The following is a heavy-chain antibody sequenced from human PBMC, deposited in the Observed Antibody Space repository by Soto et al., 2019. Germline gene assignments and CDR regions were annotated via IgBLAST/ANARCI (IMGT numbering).Heavy chain of an antibody. CDR2: MNPSSGRT. CDR1: GYTFTGYY. V-gene: IGHV1-2*02. CDR3: TRTMVRGQPHMDV. Sequence: ASVKVSCKASGYTFTGYYMHWVRQAPGQGLEWMGWMNPSSGRTNYAQKFQGRVTMTRDNSISTAYMELTSLTSDDTAMYYCTRTMVRGQPHMDVWGQGTTVTVSS. J-gene: IGHJ6*02. D-gene: IGHD3-10*01.